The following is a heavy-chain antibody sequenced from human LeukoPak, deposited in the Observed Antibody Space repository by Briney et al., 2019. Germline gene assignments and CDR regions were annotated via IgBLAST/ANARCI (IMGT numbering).Heavy chain of an antibody. CDR1: GGSFSDYY. D-gene: IGHD5-12*01. V-gene: IGHV4-34*01. J-gene: IGHJ3*02. CDR3: ARGLREGYDGAFDI. CDR2: INHSGST. Sequence: SETLSLTCAVYGGSFSDYYWSWIRQPPGKGLEWIGEINHSGSTNYNPSLKSRVTISVDTSKNQFSLKLSSVTAADTAVYYCARGLREGYDGAFDIWGQGTMVTVSS.